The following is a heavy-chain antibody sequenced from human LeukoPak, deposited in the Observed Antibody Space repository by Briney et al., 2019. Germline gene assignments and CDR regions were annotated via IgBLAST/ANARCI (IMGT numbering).Heavy chain of an antibody. Sequence: SETLSLTCTVSGGSISSYYWSWIRQPPGKGLEWIGHIYYSGSTNYNPSLKSRVTISVDTSKNQFSLKLSSVTAADTAVYYCARGTFWSGYFDYFDYWGQGTLVTVSS. D-gene: IGHD3-3*01. J-gene: IGHJ4*02. CDR1: GGSISSYY. CDR3: ARGTFWSGYFDYFDY. V-gene: IGHV4-59*01. CDR2: IYYSGST.